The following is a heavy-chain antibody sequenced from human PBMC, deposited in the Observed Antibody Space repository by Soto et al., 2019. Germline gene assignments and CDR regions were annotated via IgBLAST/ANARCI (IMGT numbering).Heavy chain of an antibody. CDR2: IKQDGSEK. Sequence: GGSLRLSCAASGFTFSSYWMSWVRQAPGKGLEWVANIKQDGSEKYYVDSVKGRFTISRDNAKNSLYLQMNSLRAEDTAVYYCARDIVDVGGWEYYFDYWGQGTLVTVSS. CDR3: ARDIVDVGGWEYYFDY. CDR1: GFTFSSYW. V-gene: IGHV3-7*01. J-gene: IGHJ4*02. D-gene: IGHD1-26*01.